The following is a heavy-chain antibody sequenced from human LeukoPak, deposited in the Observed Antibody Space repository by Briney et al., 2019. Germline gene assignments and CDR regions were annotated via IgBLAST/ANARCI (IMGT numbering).Heavy chain of an antibody. CDR2: INHSGST. CDR3: ARVSTVAGSPRTNYYYYCGMDV. V-gene: IGHV4-34*01. Sequence: SETLSLTCAVYGGSFSGYYWSWMRQPPGKGLEWIGEINHSGSTNYNPSLKSRVTISVDTSKNQFSLKLSSVTAADTAVYYCARVSTVAGSPRTNYYYYCGMDVWGQGTTVTVSS. D-gene: IGHD6-19*01. J-gene: IGHJ6*02. CDR1: GGSFSGYY.